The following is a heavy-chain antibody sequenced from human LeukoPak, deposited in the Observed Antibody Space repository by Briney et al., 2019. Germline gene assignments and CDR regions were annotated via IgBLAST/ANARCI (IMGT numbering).Heavy chain of an antibody. CDR2: ISASGGST. V-gene: IGHV3-23*01. D-gene: IGHD7-27*01. Sequence: GGSLRLSCAASGFTFSSYWMSWVRQAPGKGLEWVSGISASGGSTYYADSVKGRFTISRDNSKNTLYLQMNSLRAEDTAVYYCARPSDLGTVYYYGMDVWGQGTTVTVSS. CDR3: ARPSDLGTVYYYGMDV. J-gene: IGHJ6*02. CDR1: GFTFSSYW.